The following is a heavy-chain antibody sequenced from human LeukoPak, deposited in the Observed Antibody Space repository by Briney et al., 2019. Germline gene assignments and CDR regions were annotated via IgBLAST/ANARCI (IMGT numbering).Heavy chain of an antibody. CDR1: GFTFSSFW. D-gene: IGHD5-24*01. CDR3: ASRRDGYYYYGMDV. V-gene: IGHV3-74*01. CDR2: INSDGSTT. Sequence: GGSLRLSCAASGFTFSSFWMHWVRQAPGKGLVWVSHINSDGSTTDYADSVRGRFTISRDNAKNSLYLQMNSLRAEDTAVYYCASRRDGYYYYGMDVWGQGTTVTVSS. J-gene: IGHJ6*02.